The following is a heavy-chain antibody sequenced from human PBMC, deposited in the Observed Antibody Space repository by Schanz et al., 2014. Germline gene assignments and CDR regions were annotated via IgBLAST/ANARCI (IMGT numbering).Heavy chain of an antibody. CDR3: ARQILIGAFDI. Sequence: QVQLQESGPGLVKPSETLSLTCTVSGDSISGYYWNWIRQPPGKGLEWIGYIYYSGSTNYNPSLRSRVTISVDPSKTQSSLRRSPVTAADTAVYYCARQILIGAFDIWGQGTMVTVSS. CDR1: GDSISGYY. J-gene: IGHJ3*02. V-gene: IGHV4-59*08. CDR2: IYYSGST. D-gene: IGHD3-9*01.